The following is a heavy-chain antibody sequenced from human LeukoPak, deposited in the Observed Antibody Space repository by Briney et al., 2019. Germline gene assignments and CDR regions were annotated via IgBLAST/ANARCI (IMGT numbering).Heavy chain of an antibody. Sequence: SETLSLTCAVSGYSISSGYYWGWIRQPPGKGLEWIGSIYLSGSTYHNPSLKSRVTISVDTSKNQFSLKLSSVTAADTAVYYCARPRGSCSGGSCYYYYFDYWGQGTLVTVSS. CDR1: GYSISSGYY. CDR2: IYLSGST. CDR3: ARPRGSCSGGSCYYYYFDY. V-gene: IGHV4-38-2*01. D-gene: IGHD2-15*01. J-gene: IGHJ4*02.